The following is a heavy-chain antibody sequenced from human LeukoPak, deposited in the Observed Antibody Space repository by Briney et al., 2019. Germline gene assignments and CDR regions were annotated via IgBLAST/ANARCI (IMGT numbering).Heavy chain of an antibody. V-gene: IGHV1-2*02. J-gene: IGHJ5*02. CDR2: INPDTGGT. CDR3: ARSPYDSGSYVSDP. Sequence: GASVKVSCKASGSFTGEYLHWVRQAPGQGLEWLGWINPDTGGTNFAQKFQGRVTMAGDTSISTAYMELSRLTSDDTAVYYCARSPYDSGSYVSDPWGQGTQVTVSS. D-gene: IGHD3-10*01. CDR1: GSFTGEY.